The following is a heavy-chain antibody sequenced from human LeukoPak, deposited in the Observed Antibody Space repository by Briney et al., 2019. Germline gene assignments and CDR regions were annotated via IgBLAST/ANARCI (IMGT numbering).Heavy chain of an antibody. V-gene: IGHV3-72*01. Sequence: GGSLRLSCAASGFTFSDHYMDWVRQAPGKGGEWLASSIVKAKSSTTEHAASLKRRFTISRDNSKNSLYLQMNSLKTEDTAVYYCARRSNSYYTFDFWGQGTLVTVSS. J-gene: IGHJ4*02. D-gene: IGHD1-26*01. CDR2: SIVKAKSSTT. CDR3: ARRSNSYYTFDF. CDR1: GFTFSDHY.